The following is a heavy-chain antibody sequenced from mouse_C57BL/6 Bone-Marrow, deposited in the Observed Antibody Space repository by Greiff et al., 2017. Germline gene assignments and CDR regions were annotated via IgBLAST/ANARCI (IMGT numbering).Heavy chain of an antibody. CDR3: ARCRWLLRDWYCDV. J-gene: IGHJ1*03. D-gene: IGHD2-3*01. Sequence: VQLKQSGPGLAKPSQTLSLTCSVTGYSITSDYWNWIRKFPGNKLEYMGYISYSGSTYYNPSLKSRISITRDTSKNQYYLQLNSVTTEDTATYYCARCRWLLRDWYCDVWGTGTTVTVSS. CDR2: ISYSGST. V-gene: IGHV3-8*01. CDR1: GYSITSDY.